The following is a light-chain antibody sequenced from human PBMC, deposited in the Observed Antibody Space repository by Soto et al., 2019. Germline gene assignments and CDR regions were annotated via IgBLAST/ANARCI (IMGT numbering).Light chain of an antibody. CDR1: QNISSW. Sequence: DIQITQSPSTLSASVGDRVTITCRASQNISSWLDWYQQKPGKAPKLLIYKASTLKSGVPSRFSGSGSGTEFTLTISSLQPDDFATYYCQHYNSYSEAFGQGTKVDI. V-gene: IGKV1-5*03. J-gene: IGKJ1*01. CDR3: QHYNSYSEA. CDR2: KAS.